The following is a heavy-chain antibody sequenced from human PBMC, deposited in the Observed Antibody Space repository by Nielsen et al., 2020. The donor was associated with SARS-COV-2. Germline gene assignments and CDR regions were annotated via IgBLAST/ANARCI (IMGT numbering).Heavy chain of an antibody. J-gene: IGHJ4*02. D-gene: IGHD2-21*02. CDR2: IYYIGGT. CDR3: ARETATGFLGTVDS. Sequence: SETLSLTCSVFGDSINNDDNYWTWIRQHPGKGLEWIGYIYYIGGTYYNPSLKSRVNISLDTSKNQFSLQLNSVTAADTAVYFCARETATGFLGTVDSWGQGVLVTVSS. V-gene: IGHV4-31*03. CDR1: GDSINNDDNY.